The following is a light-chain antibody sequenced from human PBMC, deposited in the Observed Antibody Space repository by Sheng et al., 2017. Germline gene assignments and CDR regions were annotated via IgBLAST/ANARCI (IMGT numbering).Light chain of an antibody. J-gene: IGKJ1*01. CDR2: AAS. V-gene: IGKV1-9*01. Sequence: IQLTQSPSSLSASVGDRVTITCRASQGISSYLAWYQQKPWKAPKLLIYAASTLQSGGPSRFSGSGSGTDFTLTISSLQPEDFATYYCQQLNSYPWTFGQGTKVEIK. CDR1: QGISSY. CDR3: QQLNSYPWT.